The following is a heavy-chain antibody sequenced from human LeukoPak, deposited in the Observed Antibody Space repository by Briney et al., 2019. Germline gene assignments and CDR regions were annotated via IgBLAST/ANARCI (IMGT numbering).Heavy chain of an antibody. D-gene: IGHD1-14*01. Sequence: PGGSLRLSRAASGFDFSSYAVSWVRQAPGKGLEWVSAITGSGGSTYYADSVKGRFTVSRDNPRNTLYLQMNSLRAEDTAVYYCGKDEQGFGMQTSHWGQGTLVTVSS. CDR3: GKDEQGFGMQTSH. CDR2: ITGSGGST. J-gene: IGHJ4*02. V-gene: IGHV3-23*01. CDR1: GFDFSSYA.